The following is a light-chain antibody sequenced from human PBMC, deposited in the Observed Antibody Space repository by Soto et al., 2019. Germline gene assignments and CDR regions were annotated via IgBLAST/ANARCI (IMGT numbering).Light chain of an antibody. CDR3: QSYDTNLSAWV. CDR1: SSNIGAGYD. Sequence: QAVVTQPPSVSGAPGQRVTISCTGSSSNIGAGYDVHWYQHLPGTAPKLLTYGNNNRPSGVPDRFSGSKSGTSASLAITGLQAEDEADYYCQSYDTNLSAWVFGGGTKLTVL. J-gene: IGLJ3*02. V-gene: IGLV1-40*01. CDR2: GNN.